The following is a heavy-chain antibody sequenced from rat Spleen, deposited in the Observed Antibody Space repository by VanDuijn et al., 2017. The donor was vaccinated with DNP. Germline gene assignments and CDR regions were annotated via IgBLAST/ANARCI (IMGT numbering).Heavy chain of an antibody. V-gene: IGHV5S10*01. J-gene: IGHJ2*01. CDR3: ATEDYFDY. CDR2: IIFDNTRT. CDR1: GFTFSNYD. Sequence: EVKLVESGGGLVQPGRSLKLSCAASGFTFSNYDMAWVRQAPKKGLEWVATIIFDNTRTHYRDSVKGRFTISRDNAKRTLYLQMDSLRSEDTATYYCATEDYFDYWGQGVTVTVSS.